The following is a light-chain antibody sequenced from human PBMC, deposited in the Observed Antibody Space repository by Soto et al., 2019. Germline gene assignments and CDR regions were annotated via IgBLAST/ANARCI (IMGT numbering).Light chain of an antibody. CDR1: ESVSNN. Sequence: EIVLTQSPVPLSLSPGETATLSCRVSESVSNNYLAWYQQRPGQAPRLLVYGASTRATGIPARFSGSGSGTEFTLTISSLQSEDFAVYYCQQYNDWPRRLTFGGGTKVDIK. CDR2: GAS. J-gene: IGKJ4*01. V-gene: IGKV3-15*01. CDR3: QQYNDWPRRLT.